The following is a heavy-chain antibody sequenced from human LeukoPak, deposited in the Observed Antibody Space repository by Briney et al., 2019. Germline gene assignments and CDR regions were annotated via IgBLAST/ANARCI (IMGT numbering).Heavy chain of an antibody. Sequence: RASVKVSCKASGYTFTSYYMHWVRQAPGQGLEWMGLINPSGGSTSYAQKFQGRVTMARDTSTSTVYMELSSLRSEDTAVYYCARDRVVVAATSGMDVWGQGTTVTVSS. D-gene: IGHD2-15*01. J-gene: IGHJ6*02. CDR1: GYTFTSYY. CDR3: ARDRVVVAATSGMDV. V-gene: IGHV1-46*01. CDR2: INPSGGST.